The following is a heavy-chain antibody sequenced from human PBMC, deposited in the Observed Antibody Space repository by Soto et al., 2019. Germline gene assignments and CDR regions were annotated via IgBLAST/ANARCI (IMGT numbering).Heavy chain of an antibody. D-gene: IGHD2-8*02. CDR1: GGSISNYY. V-gene: IGHV4-59*08. CDR2: IYYSGTT. J-gene: IGHJ4*02. Sequence: SETLSLTCTVSGGSISNYYWSWIRQPPGKGLEWIGYIYYSGTTNYNPSLKSRVTISIDPSKNQFSLTLSSVTAADTAVYYCARHQKLGVSRYYFDYWGQGTLVTVSS. CDR3: ARHQKLGVSRYYFDY.